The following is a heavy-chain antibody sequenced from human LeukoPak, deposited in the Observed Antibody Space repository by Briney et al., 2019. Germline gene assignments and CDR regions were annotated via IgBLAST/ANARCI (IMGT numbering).Heavy chain of an antibody. CDR3: ARQGNPSAGPRMTTFDY. V-gene: IGHV4-59*08. J-gene: IGHJ4*02. D-gene: IGHD4-11*01. CDR1: GGSTSGYY. CDR2: IYYTGSS. Sequence: SETLSLTCTVSGGSTSGYYWNWIRQPPGKGLEWIGYIYYTGSSNYNPSLRSRVTMSVDTSKKQFSLTLSSVTAADTAVYYCARQGNPSAGPRMTTFDYWGQGTLVTASS.